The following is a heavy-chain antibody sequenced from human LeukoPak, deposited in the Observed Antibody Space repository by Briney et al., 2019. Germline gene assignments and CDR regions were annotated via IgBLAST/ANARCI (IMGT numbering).Heavy chain of an antibody. CDR3: AGVVVAAPDGMDV. J-gene: IGHJ6*02. Sequence: SETLSLTCTVSGGSIRSSYYYWGWIRQPPGKGLEWIGEIYHSGSTNYNPSLKSRVTISVDKSKSQFSLKLSSVTAADTAVYYCAGVVVAAPDGMDVWGQGTTVTVSS. CDR1: GGSIRSSYYY. D-gene: IGHD2-15*01. V-gene: IGHV4-39*07. CDR2: IYHSGST.